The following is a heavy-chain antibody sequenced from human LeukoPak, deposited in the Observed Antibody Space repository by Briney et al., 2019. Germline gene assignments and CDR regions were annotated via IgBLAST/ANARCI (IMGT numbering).Heavy chain of an antibody. Sequence: GGSLRLSCAAAGFTFSSYRMSWVRQAPGKGLEWVANIKQDGSEKYYVDSVKGRFTISRDNAKNSLYLQMNSLRAEDTAVYYCASPRITGTTDAFDIWGQGTMVTVSS. CDR2: IKQDGSEK. CDR3: ASPRITGTTDAFDI. V-gene: IGHV3-7*01. J-gene: IGHJ3*02. D-gene: IGHD1-14*01. CDR1: GFTFSSYR.